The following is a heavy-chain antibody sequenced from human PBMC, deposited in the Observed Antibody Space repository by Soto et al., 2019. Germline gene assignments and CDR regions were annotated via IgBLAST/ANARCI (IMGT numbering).Heavy chain of an antibody. CDR3: VIELIAWSTYYSSGIGV. Sequence: GKRWVSQTKNKGWEWVAVIAFDGSNEYYADSVKGRFTISRDNSKNTLNLQMNSLRPEDTAIYFCVIELIAWSTYYSSGIGVWGQGITLT. J-gene: IGHJ6*01. CDR2: IAFDGSNE. D-gene: IGHD3-10*01. CDR1: G. V-gene: IGHV3-30*03.